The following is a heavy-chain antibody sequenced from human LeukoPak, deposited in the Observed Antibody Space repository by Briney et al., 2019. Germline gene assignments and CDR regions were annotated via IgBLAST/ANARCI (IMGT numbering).Heavy chain of an antibody. D-gene: IGHD5-18*01. CDR3: ARFSYGGGGYFDY. CDR1: GYTFTNYY. V-gene: IGHV1-46*04. CDR2: INPSGGST. J-gene: IGHJ4*02. Sequence: GASVKVSCKASGYTFTNYYMHWVRQAPGQGLEWMGIINPSGGSTSYAQKLQGRVSMTRDTSTSTAYMELSSLRSEDTAVYYCARFSYGGGGYFDYWGQGTLVTVSS.